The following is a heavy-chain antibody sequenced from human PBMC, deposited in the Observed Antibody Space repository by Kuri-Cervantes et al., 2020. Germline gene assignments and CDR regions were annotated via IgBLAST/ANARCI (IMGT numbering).Heavy chain of an antibody. CDR1: GFTFSHCA. Sequence: GGSLRLSCAASGFTFSHCAMSWVRQAPGKGLEVVSDISESGRDTYYIDSVKGRFTISRDYSKNTLYLQMNSLRAEDTAVYYCARDQDYYGSGGWFDPWGQGTLVTVSS. D-gene: IGHD3-10*01. CDR3: ARDQDYYGSGGWFDP. CDR2: ISESGRDT. J-gene: IGHJ5*02. V-gene: IGHV3-23*01.